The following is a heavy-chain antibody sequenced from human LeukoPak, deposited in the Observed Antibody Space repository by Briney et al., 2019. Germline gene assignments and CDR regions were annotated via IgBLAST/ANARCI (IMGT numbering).Heavy chain of an antibody. D-gene: IGHD3-10*01. V-gene: IGHV4-59*12. Sequence: PSETLSLTCSVSGGSISGYYWSWIRQPPEKGLEWIGYIYYSGTTIYNPSLKSRLTISLDTSKNQFSLNLSSVTAADTAVYYCARDETHFYGSGSSNWFDPWGQGILVTVSS. CDR1: GGSISGYY. CDR3: ARDETHFYGSGSSNWFDP. J-gene: IGHJ5*02. CDR2: IYYSGTT.